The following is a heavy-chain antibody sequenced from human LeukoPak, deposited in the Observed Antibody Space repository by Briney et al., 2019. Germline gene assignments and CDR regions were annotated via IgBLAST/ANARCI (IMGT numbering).Heavy chain of an antibody. D-gene: IGHD3-10*01. Sequence: ASVKVSCKASGYTFSSYGISWVRQAPGQGLEWMGWISGYNGNTNYAQKLQGRVTMTTDTSTSTAYMELRSLRSDDTAVYCCARESPSITMVRGVMDVFDIWGQGTMVTVSS. V-gene: IGHV1-18*01. CDR2: ISGYNGNT. CDR1: GYTFSSYG. CDR3: ARESPSITMVRGVMDVFDI. J-gene: IGHJ3*02.